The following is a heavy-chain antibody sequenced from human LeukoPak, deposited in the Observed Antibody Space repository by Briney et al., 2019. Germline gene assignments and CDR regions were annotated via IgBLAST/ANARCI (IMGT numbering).Heavy chain of an antibody. V-gene: IGHV3-30*18. CDR3: AKDRDSRWLQSRGAIDY. CDR1: GFTFSSYG. J-gene: IGHJ4*02. CDR2: ISYDGSNK. Sequence: GRSLRLSCAASGFTFSSYGMHWVRQAPGKGLEWVAVISYDGSNKYYADSVKGRFTISRDNSKNTLYLQMNSLRAEDTAVYYCAKDRDSRWLQSRGAIDYWGQGTLVTVSS. D-gene: IGHD5-24*01.